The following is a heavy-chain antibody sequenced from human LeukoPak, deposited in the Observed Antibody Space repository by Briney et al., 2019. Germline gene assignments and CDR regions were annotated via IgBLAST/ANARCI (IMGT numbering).Heavy chain of an antibody. D-gene: IGHD6-13*01. CDR2: IYYSGST. CDR1: GGSISSYY. V-gene: IGHV4-59*01. CDR3: ARVVAAADIFDY. J-gene: IGHJ4*02. Sequence: SETLSLTCTVSGGSISSYYWSWIRQPPGKVLEWSGYIYYSGSTNYNPSLKSRVTISVDTSKNQFSLKLSSVTAADTAVYYCARVVAAADIFDYWGQGTLVTVSS.